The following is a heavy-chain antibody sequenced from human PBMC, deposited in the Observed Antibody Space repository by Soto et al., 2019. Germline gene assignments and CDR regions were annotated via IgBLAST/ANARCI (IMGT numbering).Heavy chain of an antibody. CDR3: AKYYYDSSGYYSDYYYGMDV. D-gene: IGHD3-22*01. Sequence: ASVRVSCKASGGTFSSYAISWVRQAPGQGLEWMGGIIPIFGTANYAQKFQGRVTITADESTSTAYMELSSLRSEDTAVYYCAKYYYDSSGYYSDYYYGMDVWGQGTTVTVSS. J-gene: IGHJ6*02. CDR1: GGTFSSYA. V-gene: IGHV1-69*13. CDR2: IIPIFGTA.